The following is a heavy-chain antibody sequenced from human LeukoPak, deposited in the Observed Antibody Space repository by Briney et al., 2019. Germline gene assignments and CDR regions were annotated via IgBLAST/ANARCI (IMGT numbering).Heavy chain of an antibody. J-gene: IGHJ6*02. V-gene: IGHV3-74*03. CDR1: GFTFSTFW. Sequence: GGSLRLSCAASGFTFSTFWMHWVRQAPGKGLVWVSGINSDGSSTTYADSEKGRFTISRDNAKNTLYLQMNNLRAEDTAVYYCARGRYYGMDVWGQGTTVTVSS. CDR3: ARGRYYGMDV. CDR2: INSDGSST.